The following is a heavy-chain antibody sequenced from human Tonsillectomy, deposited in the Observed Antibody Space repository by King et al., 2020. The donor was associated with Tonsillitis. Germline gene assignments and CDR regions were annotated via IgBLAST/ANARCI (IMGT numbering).Heavy chain of an antibody. V-gene: IGHV5-51*03. D-gene: IGHD3-22*01. CDR2: IHPSDADT. CDR1: GYIFTNYW. J-gene: IGHJ3*02. Sequence: VQLVESAAEVKKPGESLKISCKGSGYIFTNYWIGWVRQMPGKGLEWMGIIHPSDADTRYSPSFEGLVTISADKSVSTAYLQWRSLKAPDTATYYCARLEMIRGAFDIWGQGTMVTVSS. CDR3: ARLEMIRGAFDI.